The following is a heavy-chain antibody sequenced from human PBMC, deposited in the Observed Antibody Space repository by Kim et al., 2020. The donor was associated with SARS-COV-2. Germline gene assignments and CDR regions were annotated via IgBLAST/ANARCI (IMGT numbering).Heavy chain of an antibody. J-gene: IGHJ4*02. Sequence: SETLSLTCTVSGGSISSYYWSWIRQPAGKGLEWIGRIYTSGSTNYNPSLKSRVTMSVDTSKNQFSLKLSSVTAADTAVYYCARVKTRITIFGVGAHYFDYWGQGTLVTVSS. V-gene: IGHV4-4*07. D-gene: IGHD3-3*01. CDR3: ARVKTRITIFGVGAHYFDY. CDR1: GGSISSYY. CDR2: IYTSGST.